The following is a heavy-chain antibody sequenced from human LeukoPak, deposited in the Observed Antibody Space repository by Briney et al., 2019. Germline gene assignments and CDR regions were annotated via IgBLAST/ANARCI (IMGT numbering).Heavy chain of an antibody. Sequence: GGSLRLSCVVSGINFADYAMHWVRQPPGKGLEWVSLTSADGGSTFSADSAKGRFSISRDNSKNSLYLQMNSLRSEDTATYYCAKESGKFDYWGQGTLVAVSS. J-gene: IGHJ4*02. CDR3: AKESGKFDY. CDR1: GINFADYA. CDR2: TSADGGST. V-gene: IGHV3-43*02.